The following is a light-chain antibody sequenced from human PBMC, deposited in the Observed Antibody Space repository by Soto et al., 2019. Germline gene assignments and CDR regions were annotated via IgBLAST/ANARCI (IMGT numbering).Light chain of an antibody. Sequence: QSALTQPPSASGSPGQSVAISCTGTSSDVGSYNYVSWYQQHPGKVPKLMIYEVTNRPSGVSNRFSGSKSGNTASLTISGLQAEDEADYYCSSYTSSTWVFGGGTKLTVL. CDR1: SSDVGSYNY. CDR3: SSYTSSTWV. J-gene: IGLJ3*02. V-gene: IGLV2-14*01. CDR2: EVT.